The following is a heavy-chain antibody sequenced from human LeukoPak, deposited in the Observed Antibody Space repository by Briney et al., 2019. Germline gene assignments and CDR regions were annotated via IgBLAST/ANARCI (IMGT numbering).Heavy chain of an antibody. CDR1: GFTFSSYW. J-gene: IGHJ4*02. CDR3: ARDDALVGGFDY. V-gene: IGHV3-21*01. Sequence: PGGSLRLSCAASGFTFSSYWMSWVRQAPGKGLEWVSSISSSSSYIYYADSVKGRFTISRDNAKNLLYLQMNSLRAEDTAVYYCARDDALVGGFDYWGQGTLVTVSS. D-gene: IGHD1-26*01. CDR2: ISSSSSYI.